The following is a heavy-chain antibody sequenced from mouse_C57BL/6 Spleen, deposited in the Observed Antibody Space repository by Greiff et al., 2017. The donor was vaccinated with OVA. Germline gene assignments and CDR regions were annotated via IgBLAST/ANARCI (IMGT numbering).Heavy chain of an antibody. J-gene: IGHJ4*01. V-gene: IGHV1-52*01. D-gene: IGHD2-2*01. CDR3: ARDGYGVGYAMDY. CDR1: GYTFTSYW. CDR2: IDPSDSDT. Sequence: VQLQQPGAELVRPGSSVKLSCKASGYTFTSYWMHWVKQRPIQGLEWIGNIDPSDSDTHYNQKFKDKATLTVDKSSSTAYMQLSSLTSEDSAVYYGARDGYGVGYAMDYWGQGTSVTVSS.